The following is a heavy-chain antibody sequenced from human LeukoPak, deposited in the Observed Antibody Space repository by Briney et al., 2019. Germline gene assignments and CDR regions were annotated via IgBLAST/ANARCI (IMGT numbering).Heavy chain of an antibody. CDR2: IYYTGST. J-gene: IGHJ5*02. CDR1: GGSISSSSYY. V-gene: IGHV4-39*01. CDR3: ARGSGTYYYDSGGYLNWFDP. D-gene: IGHD3-22*01. Sequence: SETLSLTCTVSGGSISSSSYYWGWIRQPPGKGLEWIGSIYYTGSTYYNPSLKSRVTISEDTSRNQFSLKLNSVTAADTAVYYCARGSGTYYYDSGGYLNWFDPWGQGILVTVSS.